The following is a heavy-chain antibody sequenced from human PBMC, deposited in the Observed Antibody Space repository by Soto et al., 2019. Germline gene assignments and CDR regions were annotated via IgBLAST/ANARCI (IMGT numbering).Heavy chain of an antibody. CDR2: ISYSGNS. J-gene: IGHJ3*02. CDR3: AGQGAGGRAFDI. Sequence: QLQLQESGPGLVTPSETLSLTCTVSGGSISSSSYYWGWIRQPPKKGLEWIGSISYSGNSNYSPSLKSRVTLSVDTSKNQFSLKLSSVTAADTAVYYCAGQGAGGRAFDIWGQGTMVTVSS. CDR1: GGSISSSSYY. V-gene: IGHV4-39*01. D-gene: IGHD3-10*01.